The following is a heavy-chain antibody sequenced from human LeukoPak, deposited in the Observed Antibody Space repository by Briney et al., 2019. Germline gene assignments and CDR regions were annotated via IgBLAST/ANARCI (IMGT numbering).Heavy chain of an antibody. Sequence: PSETLSLTCTVSGYSISSGYYWGWIRQPPGKGLEWIGSIYHSGSTYYNPSLKSRVTISVDTSKNQFSLKLSSVTAADTAVYYCARFPDLSALDYWGQGTLVTVSS. CDR3: ARFPDLSALDY. V-gene: IGHV4-38-2*02. CDR1: GYSISSGYY. CDR2: IYHSGST. D-gene: IGHD1-14*01. J-gene: IGHJ4*02.